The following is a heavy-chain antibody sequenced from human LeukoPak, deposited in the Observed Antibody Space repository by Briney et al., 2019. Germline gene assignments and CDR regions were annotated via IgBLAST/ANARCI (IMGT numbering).Heavy chain of an antibody. Sequence: SETLSLTCTVSGGSISSYYWSWIRQPPGKGLEWIGYIYYSGSSNYDPSLNSRVIISIDTSQNQFSLKLTSVTAADTAVYYCARMSSSGWYDYWGQGTLVTVSS. CDR1: GGSISSYY. CDR3: ARMSSSGWYDY. CDR2: IYYSGSS. D-gene: IGHD6-19*01. V-gene: IGHV4-59*01. J-gene: IGHJ4*02.